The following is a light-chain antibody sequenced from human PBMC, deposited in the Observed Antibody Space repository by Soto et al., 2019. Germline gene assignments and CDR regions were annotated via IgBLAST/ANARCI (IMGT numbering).Light chain of an antibody. Sequence: DIQMTQSPSTLSASVGDRVTITCRASQSISGSLAWYQQNPGKAPKFFIYKASSLQSGVPSRFSGSGSGTEFTLTISSLQPDDFAIYYCQQYDSYPWTFGQGTKVEIK. CDR2: KAS. J-gene: IGKJ1*01. V-gene: IGKV1-5*03. CDR1: QSISGS. CDR3: QQYDSYPWT.